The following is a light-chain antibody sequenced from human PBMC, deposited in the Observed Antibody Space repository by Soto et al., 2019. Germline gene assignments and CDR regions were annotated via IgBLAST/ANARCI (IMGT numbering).Light chain of an antibody. CDR3: QQAHSFPIT. V-gene: IGKV1-12*01. CDR1: QDISSW. Sequence: DIQMTQSPSSVSASVGDRVTITCRASQDISSWLAWYQQKPGKAPKLLIYAASSLQSGVPLRFSGSGSGTDFTLTISSLQPGDFATYYCQQAHSFPITFGQGTRLEIK. CDR2: AAS. J-gene: IGKJ5*01.